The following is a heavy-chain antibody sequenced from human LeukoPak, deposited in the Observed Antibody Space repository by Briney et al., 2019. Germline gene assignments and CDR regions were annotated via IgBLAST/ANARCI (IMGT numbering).Heavy chain of an antibody. Sequence: KPSETLFLTCTVSGGSISSYYWSWIRQPPGKGLEWIGYIYYSGSTNYNPSLKSRVTISVDTSKNQFSLKLSSVTAADTAVYYCARRYIVVVPAAKRWLTANWFDPWGQGTLVTVSS. D-gene: IGHD2-2*01. CDR3: ARRYIVVVPAAKRWLTANWFDP. CDR2: IYYSGST. CDR1: GGSISSYY. V-gene: IGHV4-59*08. J-gene: IGHJ5*02.